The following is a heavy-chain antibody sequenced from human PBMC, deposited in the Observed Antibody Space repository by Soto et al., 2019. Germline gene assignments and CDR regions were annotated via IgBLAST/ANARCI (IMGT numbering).Heavy chain of an antibody. V-gene: IGHV3-33*01. J-gene: IGHJ3*02. CDR1: GFTFSSYG. Sequence: PGGSLRLSCAASGFTFSSYGMHWVRQAPGKGLGWVAVIWYDGSNKYYADSVKGRFTISRDNSKNTLYLQMNSLRAEDTAVYYCAGGYCSGGSCYRGAFDIWGQGTMVTVSS. D-gene: IGHD2-15*01. CDR3: AGGYCSGGSCYRGAFDI. CDR2: IWYDGSNK.